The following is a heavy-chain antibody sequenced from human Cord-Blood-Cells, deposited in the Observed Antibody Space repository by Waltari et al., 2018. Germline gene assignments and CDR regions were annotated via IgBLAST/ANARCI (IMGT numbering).Heavy chain of an antibody. J-gene: IGHJ5*02. D-gene: IGHD5-12*01. V-gene: IGHV3-30-3*01. CDR3: ARDRDGYINWFDP. CDR1: GFTSSSNA. CDR2: ISYDGSNK. Sequence: QVQMVVAGGGVVQPGRSLRLSCAAPGFTSSSNAMSWVRTAPGKGLEWVAVISYDGSNKYYADSVKGLFTISRDNSKNTLYLQMNSLRAEDMAVYYCARDRDGYINWFDPWGHGTLVTVSS.